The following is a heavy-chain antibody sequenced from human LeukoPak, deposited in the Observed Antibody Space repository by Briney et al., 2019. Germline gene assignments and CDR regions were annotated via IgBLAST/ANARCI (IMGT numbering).Heavy chain of an antibody. Sequence: PSETLSLTCTVSDGSVSSYYWSWIRRPPGRGLEWIAYLSHSGSSDSNPSLTSRVTTLADTSKNQFSLKLTSVTAADTAVYYCTRARYANAWYAFDIWGHGTMVTVSS. CDR2: LSHSGSS. V-gene: IGHV4-59*02. CDR3: TRARYANAWYAFDI. CDR1: DGSVSSYY. D-gene: IGHD2-2*01. J-gene: IGHJ3*02.